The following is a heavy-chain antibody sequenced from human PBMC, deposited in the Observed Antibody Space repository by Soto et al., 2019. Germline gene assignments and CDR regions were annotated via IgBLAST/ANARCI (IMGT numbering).Heavy chain of an antibody. D-gene: IGHD6-13*01. CDR2: IYYSGST. V-gene: IGHV4-39*01. CDR1: GGSISSSSYY. CDR3: AIPPPYSSTNYYYGMDV. J-gene: IGHJ6*02. Sequence: SETLFLTCTVSGGSISSSSYYWGWIRQPPGKGLEWIGSIYYSGSTYYNPSLKSRVTISVDTSKNQFSLKLSSVTAADTAVYYCAIPPPYSSTNYYYGMDVWGQGTTVTVSS.